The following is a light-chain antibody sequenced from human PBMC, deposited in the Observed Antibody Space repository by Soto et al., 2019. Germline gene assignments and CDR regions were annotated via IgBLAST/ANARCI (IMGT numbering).Light chain of an antibody. CDR3: CSYAGRFTWV. Sequence: QSALTQPRSVSGSPGQSVPISCTGTSSDVGAYDYVSWYQQRPDKAPKLMIYAVTKRPSGVPDRFSGSKSGYTASLTISGLQAEDEADYSCCSYAGRFTWVFGGGTQLTVL. CDR2: AVT. V-gene: IGLV2-11*01. CDR1: SSDVGAYDY. J-gene: IGLJ3*02.